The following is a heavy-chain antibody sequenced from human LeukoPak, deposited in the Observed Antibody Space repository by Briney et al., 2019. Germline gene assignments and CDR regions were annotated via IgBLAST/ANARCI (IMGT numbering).Heavy chain of an antibody. V-gene: IGHV4-59*01. Sequence: SETLSLTCTVSGGSISSYYWSWIRQPPGKGLEWIGYIYYSGSTNYKPSLKSRVTISVDTSKNQFSLKLSSVTAADTAVYYCARDNYGSGSYYYYWGQGTLVTVSS. CDR3: ARDNYGSGSYYYY. J-gene: IGHJ4*02. CDR1: GGSISSYY. CDR2: IYYSGST. D-gene: IGHD3-10*01.